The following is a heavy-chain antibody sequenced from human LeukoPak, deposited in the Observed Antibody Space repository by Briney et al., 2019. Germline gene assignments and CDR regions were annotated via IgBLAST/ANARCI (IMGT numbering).Heavy chain of an antibody. CDR3: ARDGRQVPFDP. CDR2: IYSSGNT. D-gene: IGHD1-1*01. Sequence: SETLSLTCTVSGGSISSYYWSWIRQPAGKGREWIGRIYSSGNTNYNPSLKSRVTLSVDTSKNQFSLKLSSVTAADTAVYYCARDGRQVPFDPWGQGTLVTVSS. J-gene: IGHJ5*02. V-gene: IGHV4-4*07. CDR1: GGSISSYY.